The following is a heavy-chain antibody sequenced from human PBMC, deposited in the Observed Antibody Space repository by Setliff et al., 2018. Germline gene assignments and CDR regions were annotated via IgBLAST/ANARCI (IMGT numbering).Heavy chain of an antibody. D-gene: IGHD3-16*01. J-gene: IGHJ4*02. V-gene: IGHV3-11*01. CDR2: IHDSGNPA. CDR3: ARTTGYRLEGDFDY. CDR1: GFSLSDHF. Sequence: PGGSLRLSCAASGFSLSDHFVDWVRQAPGKGLEWISYIHDSGNPAYYADSVKGRFTVSRDNAKNSLYLQMTSLRAEDTAIYYCARTTGYRLEGDFDYWGQGTLVTVSS.